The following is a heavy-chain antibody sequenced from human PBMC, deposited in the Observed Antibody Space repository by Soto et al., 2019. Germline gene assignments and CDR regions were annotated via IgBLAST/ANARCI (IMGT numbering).Heavy chain of an antibody. CDR1: GYTFTSYG. CDR2: ISAYNGNT. D-gene: IGHD2-15*01. Sequence: GASVKVSCKASGYTFTSYGISWVRQAPGQGLEWMGWISAYNGNTNYAQKLQGRVTMTTDTSTSTAYMELRSLRSDDTAVYYCARDLVELLRCHWFDPWGQGTLVTVSS. V-gene: IGHV1-18*01. J-gene: IGHJ5*02. CDR3: ARDLVELLRCHWFDP.